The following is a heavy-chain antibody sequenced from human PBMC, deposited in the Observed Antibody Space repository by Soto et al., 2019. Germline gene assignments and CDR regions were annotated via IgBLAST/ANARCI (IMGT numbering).Heavy chain of an antibody. D-gene: IGHD2-2*02. CDR2: ISAYNGNT. V-gene: IGHV1-18*04. Sequence: GASVKVSCKASGYTFTSYGISWVRQAPGQGLEWMGWISAYNGNTNYAQKLQGRVTMTTDTSTSTAYMELRSLRSDDTAVYYCARYVVVPAAINAPGYYYYGMDVWGQGTTVTVSS. CDR1: GYTFTSYG. CDR3: ARYVVVPAAINAPGYYYYGMDV. J-gene: IGHJ6*02.